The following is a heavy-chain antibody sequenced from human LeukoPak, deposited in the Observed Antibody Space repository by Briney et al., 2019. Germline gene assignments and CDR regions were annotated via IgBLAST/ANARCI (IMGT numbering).Heavy chain of an antibody. Sequence: ASVKVSCKASGYTFTSYAMNWVRQAPGQGLEWMGGVIPIFGTANYAQKFQGRVTITADESTSTAYMELSSLRSEDTAVYYCARDHYDFWSGYYPYWGQGTLVTVSS. CDR2: VIPIFGTA. CDR3: ARDHYDFWSGYYPY. J-gene: IGHJ4*02. CDR1: GYTFTSYA. D-gene: IGHD3-3*01. V-gene: IGHV1-69*13.